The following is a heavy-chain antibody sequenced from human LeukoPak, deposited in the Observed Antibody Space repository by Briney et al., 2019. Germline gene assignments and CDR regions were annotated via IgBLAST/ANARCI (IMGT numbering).Heavy chain of an antibody. V-gene: IGHV4-39*07. D-gene: IGHD3-9*01. CDR1: GGSISSSSYY. CDR2: IYYSGST. CDR3: ARDGGDYDILTGYYSTTLYDY. Sequence: PSQTLSLTCTVSGGSISSSSYYWGWIRQPPGKGLEWIGSIYYSGSTYYNPSLKSRVTISVDTSKNQFSLKLSSVTAADTAVYYCARDGGDYDILTGYYSTTLYDYWGQGTLVTVSS. J-gene: IGHJ4*02.